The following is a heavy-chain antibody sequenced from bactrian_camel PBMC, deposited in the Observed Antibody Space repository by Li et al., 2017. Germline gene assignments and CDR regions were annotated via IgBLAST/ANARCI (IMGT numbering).Heavy chain of an antibody. V-gene: IGHV3S53*01. D-gene: IGHD5*01. CDR2: IYLSGSGGST. CDR1: GMTYSITC. CDR3: STLGSNAHII. Sequence: HVQLVESGGGLVQPGGSLRLSCVASGMTYSITCMGWFRQVPGQEREGVAAIYLSGSGGSTYYGDSVKGRFTISQDNAKNTVYLQIDSLKPEDTALYYCSTLGSNAHIIWGQGTQVTV. J-gene: IGHJ4*01.